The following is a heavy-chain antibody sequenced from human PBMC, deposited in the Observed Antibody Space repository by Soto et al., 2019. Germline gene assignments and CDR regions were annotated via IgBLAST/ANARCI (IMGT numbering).Heavy chain of an antibody. CDR1: GYTLTELS. CDR3: ASTYYYGSGSPPRIENWFDP. J-gene: IGHJ5*02. V-gene: IGHV1-24*01. D-gene: IGHD3-10*01. CDR2: FDPEDGET. Sequence: GASVKVSCKVSGYTLTELSMHWVRQAPGKGLEWMGGFDPEDGETIYAQKFQGRVTMTEDTSTDTAYMELSSLRSEDTAVYYCASTYYYGSGSPPRIENWFDPWGQGTLVTVSS.